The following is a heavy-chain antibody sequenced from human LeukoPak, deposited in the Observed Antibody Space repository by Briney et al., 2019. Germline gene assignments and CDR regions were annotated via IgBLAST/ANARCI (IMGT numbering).Heavy chain of an antibody. CDR1: VFTFNKYA. V-gene: IGHV3-23*01. CDR2: ISGGGGDT. D-gene: IGHD3-10*01. CDR3: ARRSLLDYYYYMDV. Sequence: GGSLRLSCTASVFTFNKYAMTWVRQAPGKGLEWVSAISGGGGDTSYADSVKGRFTISRDNAKNTLYLQMNSLRAEDTAVYYCARRSLLDYYYYMDVWGKGTTVTVSS. J-gene: IGHJ6*03.